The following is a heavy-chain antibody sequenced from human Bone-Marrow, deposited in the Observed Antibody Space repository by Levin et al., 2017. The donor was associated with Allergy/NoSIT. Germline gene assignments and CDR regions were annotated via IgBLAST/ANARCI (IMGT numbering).Heavy chain of an antibody. Sequence: SGPTLVKPTETLTLTCTVSGFSLSNERMSVSWIRQPPGKALEWLAHIFSNDKKSYNTSLKNRLTISKDSSKSQVVLTLTNMDPVDTATYYCARVSETFGGASDAFDVWGQGTKVTVSS. J-gene: IGHJ3*01. CDR3: ARVSETFGGASDAFDV. CDR1: GFSLSNERMS. CDR2: IFSNDKK. D-gene: IGHD3-16*01. V-gene: IGHV2-26*01.